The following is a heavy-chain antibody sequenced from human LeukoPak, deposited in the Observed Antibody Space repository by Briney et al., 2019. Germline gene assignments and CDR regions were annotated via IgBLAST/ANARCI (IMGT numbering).Heavy chain of an antibody. Sequence: GGSLRLSCTASGFTFSSYAMHWVRQAPVKGLGWVAVISYDGSTQFYADSVKGRFTISRDNSKNTLDLQMNSLRTDDTVVYFCARGDKAVAFDWFDPWGQGTLVSVSS. CDR3: ARGDKAVAFDWFDP. CDR2: ISYDGSTQ. J-gene: IGHJ5*02. CDR1: GFTFSSYA. V-gene: IGHV3-30-3*01. D-gene: IGHD6-19*01.